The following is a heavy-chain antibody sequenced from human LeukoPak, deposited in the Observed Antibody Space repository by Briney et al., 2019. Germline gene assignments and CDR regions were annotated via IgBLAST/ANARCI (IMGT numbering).Heavy chain of an antibody. V-gene: IGHV3-11*04. CDR2: ISSSGNTK. D-gene: IGHD5-18*01. CDR1: GFTFSDYY. Sequence: GGSLRLSCAASGFTFSDYYMSWIRQAPGKGLEWVSYISSSGNTKYYADSVKGRFTISRDNAKNSLYLQMNSLRAEDTAVYYCARDYAYVDTAMVRNYGMDVWGQGTTVTVSS. J-gene: IGHJ6*02. CDR3: ARDYAYVDTAMVRNYGMDV.